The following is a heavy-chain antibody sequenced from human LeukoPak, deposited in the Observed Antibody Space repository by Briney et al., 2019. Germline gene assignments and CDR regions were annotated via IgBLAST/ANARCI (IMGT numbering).Heavy chain of an antibody. V-gene: IGHV3-23*01. CDR3: ARDLAVS. Sequence: GGSLRLSCAASGFTFSSYSMNWVRQAPGKGLEWVSSISSAGDNTYSADSVKGRFTISRDNSKNTLFLQMTSLRADDTAVYYCARDLAVSWGQGTLVTVSS. J-gene: IGHJ4*02. CDR1: GFTFSSYS. CDR2: ISSAGDNT.